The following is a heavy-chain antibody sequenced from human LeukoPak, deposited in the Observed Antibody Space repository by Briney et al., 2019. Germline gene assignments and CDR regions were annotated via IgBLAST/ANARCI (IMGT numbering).Heavy chain of an antibody. J-gene: IGHJ5*02. CDR3: ARDRREYDFWSGYYNWFDP. D-gene: IGHD3-3*01. V-gene: IGHV4-59*01. CDR1: GGSISGYY. Sequence: SETLSLTCTVSGGSISGYYWSWIRQPPGKGLEWIGYIYYSGSTNYNPSLKSRVTISVDTSKNQFSLKLSSVTAADTAVYYCARDRREYDFWSGYYNWFDPWGQGTLVTVSS. CDR2: IYYSGST.